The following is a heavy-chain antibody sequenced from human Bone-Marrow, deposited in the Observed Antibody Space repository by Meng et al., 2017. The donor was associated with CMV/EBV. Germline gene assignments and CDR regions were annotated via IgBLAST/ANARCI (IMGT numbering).Heavy chain of an antibody. Sequence: GGSLRLSCAASGFTFSSYDMHWVRQATGKGLEWVSAIGTAGDTYYPGSVKGRFTISRENAKNSLYLQMNSLRAGDTAVYYCAREGVTGTTVDHYYGMDVWGQGTTVTVYS. CDR1: GFTFSSYD. V-gene: IGHV3-13*01. CDR2: IGTAGDT. J-gene: IGHJ6*01. D-gene: IGHD1-7*01. CDR3: AREGVTGTTVDHYYGMDV.